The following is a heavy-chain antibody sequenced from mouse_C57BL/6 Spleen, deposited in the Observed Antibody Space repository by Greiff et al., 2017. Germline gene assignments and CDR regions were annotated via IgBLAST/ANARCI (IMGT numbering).Heavy chain of an antibody. J-gene: IGHJ4*01. V-gene: IGHV1-18*01. CDR2: INPNNGGT. CDR3: AREGLLPYYYAMDY. D-gene: IGHD2-3*01. CDR1: GYTFTDYN. Sequence: VQLQQSGPELVKPGASVKIPCKASGYTFTDYNMDWVKQSHGKSLEWIGDINPNNGGTIYNQKFKGKATVTVDKSSSTAYMELRSLTSEDTAVYYCAREGLLPYYYAMDYWGQGTSVTVSS.